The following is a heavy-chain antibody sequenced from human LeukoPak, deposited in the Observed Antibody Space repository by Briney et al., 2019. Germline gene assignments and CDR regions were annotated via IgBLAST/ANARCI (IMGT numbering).Heavy chain of an antibody. Sequence: SETLSLTCTVSGDSISSSSSYWGWIRQPPGKGLEWIGRTSPSGSTKYNPSLKSRVTISVDTSKNQFSLRLSSVTAADPAVYYCAREFWNYRSGNLQAFHIWGQGTLVTVSS. V-gene: IGHV4-39*07. CDR1: GDSISSSSSY. D-gene: IGHD3-10*01. J-gene: IGHJ3*02. CDR2: TSPSGST. CDR3: AREFWNYRSGNLQAFHI.